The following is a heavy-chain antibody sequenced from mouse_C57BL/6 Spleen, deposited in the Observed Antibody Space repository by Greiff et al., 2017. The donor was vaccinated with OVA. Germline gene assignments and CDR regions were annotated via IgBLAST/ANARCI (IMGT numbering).Heavy chain of an antibody. V-gene: IGHV1-64*01. CDR2: IHPNSGST. CDR1: GYTFTSYW. J-gene: IGHJ2*01. CDR3: ARRILYGSSPLDY. Sequence: VQLQQSGAELVKPGASVKLSCKASGYTFTSYWMHWVKQRPGQGLEWIGMIHPNSGSTNYNEKFKSKATLTVDKSSSTAYMQLSSLTSEDSAVYYCARRILYGSSPLDYWGQGTTLTVSS. D-gene: IGHD1-1*01.